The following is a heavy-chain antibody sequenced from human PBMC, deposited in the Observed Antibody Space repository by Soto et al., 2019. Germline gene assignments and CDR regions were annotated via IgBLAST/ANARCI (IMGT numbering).Heavy chain of an antibody. CDR1: GFSLSTSGVG. J-gene: IGHJ6*02. CDR2: IYWNDDK. D-gene: IGHD3-22*01. V-gene: IGHV2-5*01. CDR3: AHRLNYYDSSGYNLYYGMDV. Sequence: SGPTLVNPTQTLTLTCTFSGFSLSTSGVGVGWIRQPPGKALEWLALIYWNDDKRYSPSLKSRLTITKDTSKNQVVLTMTNMDPVDTATYYCAHRLNYYDSSGYNLYYGMDVWGQGTTVTVSS.